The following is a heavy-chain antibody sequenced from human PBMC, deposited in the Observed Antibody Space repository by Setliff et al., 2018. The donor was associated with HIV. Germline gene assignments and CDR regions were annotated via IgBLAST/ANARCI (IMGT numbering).Heavy chain of an antibody. CDR3: ARQTWECYDTLTGYYRSPKNFDS. CDR2: ISYTGST. D-gene: IGHD3-9*01. Sequence: NPSETLSLTCTVPGGSINRSNYYWGWIRQPPGKGLEWIGTISYTGSTYYDPSLKSRVTISLDTSKNQFFLKLSSVTAPDTAIYYCARQTWECYDTLTGYYRSPKNFDSWGQGTLVTVSS. CDR1: GGSINRSNYY. V-gene: IGHV4-39*01. J-gene: IGHJ4*02.